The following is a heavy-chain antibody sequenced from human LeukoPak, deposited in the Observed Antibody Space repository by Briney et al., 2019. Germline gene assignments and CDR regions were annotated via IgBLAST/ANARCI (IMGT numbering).Heavy chain of an antibody. V-gene: IGHV3-23*01. Sequence: GGSLRLSCAASGFTFSSYAMSWVRQAPGKGLEWVSAISGSGGSTYYADSVKGRFTISRDNSKNTVYLQMNSLRAEDSAVYYCARDYGDSYYYYGMDVWGQGTTVTVSS. J-gene: IGHJ6*02. CDR1: GFTFSSYA. D-gene: IGHD4-17*01. CDR3: ARDYGDSYYYYGMDV. CDR2: ISGSGGST.